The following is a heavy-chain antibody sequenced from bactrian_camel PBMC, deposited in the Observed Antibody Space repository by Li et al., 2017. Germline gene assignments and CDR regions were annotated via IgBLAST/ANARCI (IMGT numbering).Heavy chain of an antibody. CDR3: VRISMGY. J-gene: IGHJ6*01. CDR1: GFTFSSSA. Sequence: VQLVESGGDLVQPGGSLRLSCAASGFTFSSSATSWVRRAPGKGLEWVSSINEGGDTTNYADSVRGRFTISRDNAKNTVALQMNSLKSEDTGVYYCVRISMGYWGQGTQVTVS. CDR2: INEGGDTT. V-gene: IGHV3S35*01.